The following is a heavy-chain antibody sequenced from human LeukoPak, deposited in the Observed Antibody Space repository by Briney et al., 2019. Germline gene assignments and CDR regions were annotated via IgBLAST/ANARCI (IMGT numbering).Heavy chain of an antibody. V-gene: IGHV3-23*01. Sequence: PGGSLRLSCAASGFTFSSYAMSWVRQAPGKGLEWVSAISGSGGSTYYADSVKGRFTISRDNSKSTLYLQMNSLRAEDTAVYYCAKTPQGGGDEADYWGQGTLVTVSS. CDR3: AKTPQGGGDEADY. D-gene: IGHD4-17*01. CDR1: GFTFSSYA. CDR2: ISGSGGST. J-gene: IGHJ4*02.